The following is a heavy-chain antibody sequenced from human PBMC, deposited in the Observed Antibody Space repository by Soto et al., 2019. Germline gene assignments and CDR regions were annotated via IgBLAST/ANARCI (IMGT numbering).Heavy chain of an antibody. CDR2: IISSGST. V-gene: IGHV4-4*07. CDR1: CVSINTFY. J-gene: IGHJ4*02. CDR3: AREGSYSAYNFAHGIQLWSFDY. D-gene: IGHD5-12*01. Sequence: LPFTVPCVSINTFYWSWVRPPAGKGLDWIGRIISSGSTSFNPSLESRVTMSVGTSKNHFSLNLSSVTAADMAVYYCAREGSYSAYNFAHGIQLWSFDYWGQGTLVTVSS.